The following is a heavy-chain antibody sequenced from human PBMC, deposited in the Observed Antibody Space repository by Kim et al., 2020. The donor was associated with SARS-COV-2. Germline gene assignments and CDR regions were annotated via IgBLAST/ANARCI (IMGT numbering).Heavy chain of an antibody. V-gene: IGHV3-30*18. Sequence: GGSLRLSCAASGFTFSSYGMHWVRQAPGKGLEWVAVISYDGSNKYYADSVKGRFTISRDNSKNTLYLQMNSLRAEDTAVYYCAKDHMTTVTTFRAHGMDVWGQGTTVTVSS. CDR3: AKDHMTTVTTFRAHGMDV. J-gene: IGHJ6*02. CDR2: ISYDGSNK. CDR1: GFTFSSYG. D-gene: IGHD4-4*01.